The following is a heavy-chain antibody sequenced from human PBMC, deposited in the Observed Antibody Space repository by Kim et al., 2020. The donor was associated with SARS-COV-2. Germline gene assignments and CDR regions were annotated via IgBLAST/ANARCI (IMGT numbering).Heavy chain of an antibody. CDR3: ARDQLSGYYDY. V-gene: IGHV3-33*01. Sequence: KYYADPVKGRFTISRDNSKNTLYLQMNSLRAEDTAVYYCARDQLSGYYDYWGQGTLVTVSS. D-gene: IGHD3-22*01. J-gene: IGHJ4*02. CDR2: K.